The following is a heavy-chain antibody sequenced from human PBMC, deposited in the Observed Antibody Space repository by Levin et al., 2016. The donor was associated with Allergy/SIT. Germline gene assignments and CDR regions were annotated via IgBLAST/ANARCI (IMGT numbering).Heavy chain of an antibody. CDR2: IDPSDSDT. Sequence: GESLKISCKGSGYSFTSYWISWVRQMPGKGLEWMGRIDPSDSDTNYSPSFRGHVTISVDKSISTAYLQWSSLKASDTAMYYCASSQGYNGLYYYYGMDVWGQGTTVTVSS. CDR1: GYSFTSYW. CDR3: ASSQGYNGLYYYYGMDV. V-gene: IGHV5-10-1*01. D-gene: IGHD5-24*01. J-gene: IGHJ6*02.